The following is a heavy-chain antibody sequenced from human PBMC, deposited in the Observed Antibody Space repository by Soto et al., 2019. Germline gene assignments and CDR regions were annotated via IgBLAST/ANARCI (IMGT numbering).Heavy chain of an antibody. CDR2: IYYSGST. CDR3: ARLGGYYQAFDQ. Sequence: SETLSLTCTVSGGSISSYYWSWIRQPPGKGLEWVGYIYYSGSTTYSPSLKSRVTISVDTSKNQFSLKLDSVTAADTAVYYCARLGGYYQAFDQWGQGSLVTVSS. CDR1: GGSISSYY. V-gene: IGHV4-59*08. J-gene: IGHJ4*02. D-gene: IGHD3-22*01.